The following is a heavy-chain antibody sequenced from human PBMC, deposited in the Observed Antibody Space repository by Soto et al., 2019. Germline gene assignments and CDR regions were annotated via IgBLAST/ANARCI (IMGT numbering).Heavy chain of an antibody. V-gene: IGHV1-69*01. D-gene: IGHD5-18*01. CDR2: IISIFGTA. Sequence: QVQLVQSGTEVKKPVSSVKVSCKASGGTFSSYAISWVRQAPGQGLEWMGGIISIFGTANYAQKFQGRVTITADESTSTDYMELSSLRSEDTAVYYCARRYNVDTAMVLSYWGQGTLVTVSS. CDR1: GGTFSSYA. CDR3: ARRYNVDTAMVLSY. J-gene: IGHJ4*02.